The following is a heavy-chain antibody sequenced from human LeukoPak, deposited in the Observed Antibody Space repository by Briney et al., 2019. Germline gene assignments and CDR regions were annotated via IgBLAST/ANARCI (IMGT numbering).Heavy chain of an antibody. CDR3: AGYRGYYDSSGYTPFDY. Sequence: SETLSLTCTVSGGSISSSSYYWGWIRQPPGKGLEWIGSIYYSGSTYYNPSLKSRVTISVDTSKNQFSLKLSSVTAADTAVYYCAGYRGYYDSSGYTPFDYWGQGTLVTVSS. CDR2: IYYSGST. V-gene: IGHV4-39*07. CDR1: GGSISSSSYY. D-gene: IGHD3-22*01. J-gene: IGHJ4*02.